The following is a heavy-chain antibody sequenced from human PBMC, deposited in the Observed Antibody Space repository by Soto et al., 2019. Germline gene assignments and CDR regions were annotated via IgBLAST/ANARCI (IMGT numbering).Heavy chain of an antibody. J-gene: IGHJ6*03. CDR2: INHSGST. CDR3: ARGVRRGGYDVQRFTRIYSYMDV. Sequence: PSETLSLTCAVYGGSFSGYYWSWIRQPPGKGLEWIGEINHSGSTNYNPSLKSRVTISVDTSKNQFSLKLSSVTAADTAVYYCARGVRRGGYDVQRFTRIYSYMDVWGKGTTVTVS. D-gene: IGHD5-12*01. V-gene: IGHV4-34*01. CDR1: GGSFSGYY.